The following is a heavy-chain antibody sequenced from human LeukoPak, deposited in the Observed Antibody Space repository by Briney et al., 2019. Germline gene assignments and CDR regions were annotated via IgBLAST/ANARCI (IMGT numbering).Heavy chain of an antibody. J-gene: IGHJ4*02. CDR1: GYTFTVYY. CDR2: INPKSGGT. CDR3: ASIYCAGGSCYDRGGDF. Sequence: ASVTVSFKASGYTFTVYYMHWVRQAPGQGPEWMGWINPKSGGTNYAQKFQGRVTMTRDTSISTAYMELNRLRSDDTAMYYCASIYCAGGSCYDRGGDFWGQGTQVTVSS. D-gene: IGHD2-15*01. V-gene: IGHV1-2*02.